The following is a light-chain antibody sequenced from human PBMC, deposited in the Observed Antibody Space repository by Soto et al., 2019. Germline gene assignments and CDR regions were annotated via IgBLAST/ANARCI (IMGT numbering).Light chain of an antibody. CDR1: QSILSSSNNKNS. V-gene: IGKV4-1*01. CDR3: QQYYSSVVT. J-gene: IGKJ5*01. Sequence: IVMTQSPDSLAVSLGERATINCKSSQSILSSSNNKNSLAWFQQQPGQPPKLLIYWATTRESGVPDRFSGSGSGTDFTLTISSRQAEDVAVYYCQQYYSSVVTFGQGTRLEIK. CDR2: WAT.